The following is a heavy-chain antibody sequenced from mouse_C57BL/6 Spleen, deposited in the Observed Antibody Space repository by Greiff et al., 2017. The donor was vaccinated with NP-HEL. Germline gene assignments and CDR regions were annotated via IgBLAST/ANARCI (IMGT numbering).Heavy chain of an antibody. D-gene: IGHD3-3*01. CDR1: GYTFTSYW. CDR3: ARGGDLAYFDY. V-gene: IGHV1-52*01. J-gene: IGHJ2*01. CDR2: IDPFDSES. Sequence: QVQLQQPGAELVRPGSSVKLSCKASGYTFTSYWMHWVKQRPIKGLEWIGNIDPFDSESHYNQKYKDKATLTVDKSSSTAYMQLSSLTSDDSAVDYCARGGDLAYFDYWGQGTTLTVSS.